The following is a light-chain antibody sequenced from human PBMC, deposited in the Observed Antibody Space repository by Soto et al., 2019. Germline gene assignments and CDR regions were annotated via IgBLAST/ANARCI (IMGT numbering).Light chain of an antibody. V-gene: IGKV1-33*01. CDR1: QDISNY. Sequence: DIQMTQSPSSLSASVGDRVTITCQASQDISNYLNWYQQKPGKAPKLLIYDASNLETGVTSRFSGSGCGTDFTFTISSLQPDDIATYYCQQYDNLPITFGQGTRLEIK. CDR2: DAS. J-gene: IGKJ5*01. CDR3: QQYDNLPIT.